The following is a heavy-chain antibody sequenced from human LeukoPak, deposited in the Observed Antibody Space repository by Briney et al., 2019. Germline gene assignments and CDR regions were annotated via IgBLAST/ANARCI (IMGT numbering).Heavy chain of an antibody. Sequence: ETLSLTCTVSGGSISSSSYYWGWIRQPPGKGLEWVSAITGSGGSTDYADSVKGRFTISRDTSKNTLYLQMNSLRVEDTAVYYCAKGPKAIYGDCDYWGQGTLVTVSS. V-gene: IGHV3-23*01. J-gene: IGHJ4*02. CDR1: GGSISSSSYY. D-gene: IGHD4-17*01. CDR2: ITGSGGST. CDR3: AKGPKAIYGDCDY.